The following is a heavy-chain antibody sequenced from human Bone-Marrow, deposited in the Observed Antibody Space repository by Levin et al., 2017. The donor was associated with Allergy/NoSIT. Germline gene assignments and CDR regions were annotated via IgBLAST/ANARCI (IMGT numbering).Heavy chain of an antibody. J-gene: IGHJ5*02. D-gene: IGHD1-26*01. Sequence: ASVKVSCKGSGYRFSIYWIAWVRQMPGKGLEWMGIIYPGDSDTRYSPSFQGQVSISADKSTSTAYLQWSSLEASDTAMYYCARGAGDSGSYNHWGQGTLVTVSS. V-gene: IGHV5-51*01. CDR2: IYPGDSDT. CDR1: GYRFSIYW. CDR3: ARGAGDSGSYNH.